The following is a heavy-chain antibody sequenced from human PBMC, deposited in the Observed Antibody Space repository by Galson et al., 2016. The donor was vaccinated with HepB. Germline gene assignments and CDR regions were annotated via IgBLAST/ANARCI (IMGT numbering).Heavy chain of an antibody. CDR3: ARDEKYCSTTRCYQDGTGAPDY. CDR2: INPRGGFT. Sequence: SVKVSCKASGYSFTSYYIHWVRQAPGQGLEWMGLINPRGGFTSYAKKFQGRVTMTRDTSTSTVSMELSSLRSEDTAVYYCARDEKYCSTTRCYQDGTGAPDYWGQGTLVTVSS. D-gene: IGHD2-2*01. V-gene: IGHV1-46*01. CDR1: GYSFTSYY. J-gene: IGHJ4*02.